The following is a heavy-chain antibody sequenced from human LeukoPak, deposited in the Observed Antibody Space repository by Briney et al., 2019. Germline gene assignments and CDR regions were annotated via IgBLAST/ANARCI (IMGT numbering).Heavy chain of an antibody. J-gene: IGHJ3*02. D-gene: IGHD2-2*01. CDR2: IYTSGST. CDR3: ARGSGVPAAPNHDAFDI. V-gene: IGHV4-4*07. CDR1: GGSISSYY. Sequence: PSETLSPTCTVSGGSISSYYWSWIRQPAGKGLEWIGRIYTSGSTNYNPSLKSRVTMSVDTSKNQFSLKLSSVTAADTAVYYCARGSGVPAAPNHDAFDIWGQGTMVTVSS.